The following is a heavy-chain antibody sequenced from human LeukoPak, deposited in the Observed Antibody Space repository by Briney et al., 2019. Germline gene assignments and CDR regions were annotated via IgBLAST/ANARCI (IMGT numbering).Heavy chain of an antibody. CDR1: GFTFIDYD. Sequence: GGSLRLSCAASGFTFIDYDMHWVRQVIGKGLEWVSAIGIRGDTHYSGSVKGRFTISRENAESSLYLQMNSLRADDTAVYYCARGGIQVSGIDEFDYWGQGTLVTVSS. J-gene: IGHJ4*02. CDR3: ARGGIQVSGIDEFDY. V-gene: IGHV3-13*01. CDR2: IGIRGDT. D-gene: IGHD6-19*01.